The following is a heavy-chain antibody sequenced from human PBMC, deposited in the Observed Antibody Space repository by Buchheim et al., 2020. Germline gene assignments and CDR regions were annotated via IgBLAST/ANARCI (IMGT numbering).Heavy chain of an antibody. D-gene: IGHD2-2*01. J-gene: IGHJ6*02. CDR1: GFSLSTSGMC. CDR2: IDWDDDK. Sequence: QVTLRESGPALVKPTQTLTLTCTFSGFSLSTSGMCVSWIRQPPGKALEWLARIDWDDDKYYSTSLKTRLTISKAPPKTQVALTMTNMDPVDTATYYCARILSSSRYYYYGMDVWGQGTT. CDR3: ARILSSSRYYYYGMDV. V-gene: IGHV2-70*15.